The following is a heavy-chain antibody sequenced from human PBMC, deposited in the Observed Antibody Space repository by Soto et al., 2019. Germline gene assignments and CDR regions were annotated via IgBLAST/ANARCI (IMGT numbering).Heavy chain of an antibody. CDR2: ITSSGSYV. CDR3: VKDEGVEAKDV. CDR1: GFTFSRNT. J-gene: IGHJ6*02. Sequence: GGSLRLSCVTPGFTFSRNTMNWVRQAPGKGLEWVASITSSGSYVYYADSVKGRFSASRDNAKNSLSLQMDSLRPDDTAIYFCVKDEGVEAKDVLGQRTTVTVSS. V-gene: IGHV3-21*01.